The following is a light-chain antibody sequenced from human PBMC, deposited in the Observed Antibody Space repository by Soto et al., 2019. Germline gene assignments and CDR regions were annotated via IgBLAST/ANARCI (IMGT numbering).Light chain of an antibody. J-gene: IGKJ4*01. Sequence: EIVLTQSPATLSVSLGDSATLSCRASQSVSLSLAWYQMRPGQPPRLLIYGASTRATDIPARFSGSGSGTDFTLPITPLRSEVFAFYFCKKYNIGPSWPFGKGTRVKLK. CDR1: QSVSLS. V-gene: IGKV3-15*01. CDR2: GAS. CDR3: KKYNIGPSWP.